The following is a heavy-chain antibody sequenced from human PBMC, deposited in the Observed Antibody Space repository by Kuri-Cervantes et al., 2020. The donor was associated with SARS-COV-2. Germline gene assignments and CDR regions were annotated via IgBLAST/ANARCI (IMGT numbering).Heavy chain of an antibody. CDR3: ARAIAAAAPFDY. CDR2: IYYSGST. Sequence: ESLNISCTVSGGSVSSYYWSWIRQPPGKGLEWIGYIYYSGSTNYNPSLKSRVTISVDTSKNQFSLKLSSVTAADTAVYYCARAIAAAAPFDYWGQGTLVTVSS. V-gene: IGHV4-59*02. D-gene: IGHD6-13*01. J-gene: IGHJ4*02. CDR1: GGSVSSYY.